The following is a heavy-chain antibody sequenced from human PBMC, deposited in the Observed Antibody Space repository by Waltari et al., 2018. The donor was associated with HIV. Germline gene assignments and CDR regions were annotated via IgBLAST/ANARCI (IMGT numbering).Heavy chain of an antibody. D-gene: IGHD2-2*01. J-gene: IGHJ4*02. V-gene: IGHV4-34*01. CDR3: ASSGNQPFDY. Sequence: QVQLQLWGAGLLKPSETLSPTCPVYGGSFSGYYCSWTRQPPGKGLEWIGEINHSGSTNYNPSLKSRVTISVDTSKNQFSLKLSSVTAADTAVYYCASSGNQPFDYWGQGTLVTVSS. CDR1: GGSFSGYY. CDR2: INHSGST.